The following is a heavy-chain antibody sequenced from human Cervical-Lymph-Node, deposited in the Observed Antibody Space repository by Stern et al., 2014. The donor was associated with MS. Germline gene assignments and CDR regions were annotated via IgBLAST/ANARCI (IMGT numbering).Heavy chain of an antibody. J-gene: IGHJ4*02. CDR3: AKGSGGSGYYPVALDY. Sequence: QLEESGGGLVQPGRSLRLSCAASGFTFDDYAMHWVRHAPGQGLAWVSGITWNSVSVGYADSVKGRFTISRDNAKNSLYLQMNSLRGDDTALYYCAKGSGGSGYYPVALDYWGQGTLVTVSS. CDR1: GFTFDDYA. D-gene: IGHD3-3*01. V-gene: IGHV3-9*01. CDR2: ITWNSVSV.